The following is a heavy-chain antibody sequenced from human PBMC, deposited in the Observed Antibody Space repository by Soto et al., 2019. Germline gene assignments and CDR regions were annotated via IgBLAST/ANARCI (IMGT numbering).Heavy chain of an antibody. CDR2: ISGSGGST. CDR1: GFTFSSYA. CDR3: AKRPMGDILTGYSYGMDV. D-gene: IGHD3-9*01. V-gene: IGHV3-23*01. Sequence: PGGSLRLSCAASGFTFSSYAMSWVRQAPGKGLEWVSAISGSGGSTYYADSVKGRFTISRDNSKNTLYLQMNSLRAEDTAVYYCAKRPMGDILTGYSYGMDVWGQGTTVTVSS. J-gene: IGHJ6*02.